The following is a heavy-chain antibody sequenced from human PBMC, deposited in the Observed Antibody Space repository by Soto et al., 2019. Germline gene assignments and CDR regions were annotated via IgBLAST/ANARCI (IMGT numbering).Heavy chain of an antibody. D-gene: IGHD2-8*01. CDR2: ISAYNGNK. CDR1: GYTFTSYG. CDR3: ARGGYCTNGVCYQKYYFDY. V-gene: IGHV1-18*01. Sequence: ASVKVSCKASGYTFTSYGISWVRQAPGQGLEWMGWISAYNGNKNYAQKLQGRVTMTTDTSTSPAYMELRRLRSDETAVYYCARGGYCTNGVCYQKYYFDYWGQGTLATVSS. J-gene: IGHJ4*02.